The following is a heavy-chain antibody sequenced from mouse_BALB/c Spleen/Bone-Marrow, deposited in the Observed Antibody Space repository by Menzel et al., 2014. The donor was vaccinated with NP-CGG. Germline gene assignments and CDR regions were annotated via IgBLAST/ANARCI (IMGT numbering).Heavy chain of an antibody. Sequence: QVQLQQSGAELVRPGASVKLSCKASGYTFTSYWMNWVKQRPEQGLEWIGRIDPYDSETHYNQKFKDKAILTVDKSSSTAFMQHSSLTSEDSTVYYSARGRDYDVFPYWGQGTLVTVSA. CDR2: IDPYDSET. CDR3: ARGRDYDVFPY. J-gene: IGHJ3*01. CDR1: GYTFTSYW. V-gene: IGHV1-52*01. D-gene: IGHD2-4*01.